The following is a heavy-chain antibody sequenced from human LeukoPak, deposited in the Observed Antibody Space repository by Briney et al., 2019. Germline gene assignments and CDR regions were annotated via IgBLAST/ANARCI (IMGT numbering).Heavy chain of an antibody. CDR1: GGSVRTYY. V-gene: IGHV4-59*02. CDR3: AGAHSNSFYFGF. J-gene: IGHJ4*02. Sequence: SETLSLTCTVSGGSVRTYYWSWIRQSPGKGLEWIGYIYSGSTNYNPSLKSRVTISVDASKNQCSLTLRSVTAADTAVYFCAGAHSNSFYFGFWGQGTLVSVSS. D-gene: IGHD4-11*01. CDR2: IYSGST.